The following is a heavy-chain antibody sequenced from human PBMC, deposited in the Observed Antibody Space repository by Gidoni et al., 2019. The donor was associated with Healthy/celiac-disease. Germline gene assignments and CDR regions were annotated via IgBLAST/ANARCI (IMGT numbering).Heavy chain of an antibody. J-gene: IGHJ4*02. V-gene: IGHV3-30*18. Sequence: QVQLVESGGGVVQPGRSLRLSCAASGFTFSSHGMHWVRQAPGKGVEWVAVISYDGSNKYYADSVKGRFTISRDNSKNTLYLQMNSLRAEDTAVYYCAKDTPYSSSWYGSYFDYWGQGTLVTVSS. CDR3: AKDTPYSSSWYGSYFDY. CDR2: ISYDGSNK. D-gene: IGHD6-13*01. CDR1: GFTFSSHG.